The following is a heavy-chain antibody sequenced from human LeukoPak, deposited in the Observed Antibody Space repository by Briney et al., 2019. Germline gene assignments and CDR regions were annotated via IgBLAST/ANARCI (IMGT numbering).Heavy chain of an antibody. D-gene: IGHD2-8*02. CDR1: GGSISSYY. Sequence: SETLSLTCTVSGGSISSYYWSWLRQPPGKGLEWIGYIYYSGSTNYNPSLKSRVTISVDTSKNQFSLKLSSVTVADTAVYYCARVVYRWPYYYYYMDVWGKGTTVTVSS. J-gene: IGHJ6*03. CDR2: IYYSGST. CDR3: ARVVYRWPYYYYYMDV. V-gene: IGHV4-59*01.